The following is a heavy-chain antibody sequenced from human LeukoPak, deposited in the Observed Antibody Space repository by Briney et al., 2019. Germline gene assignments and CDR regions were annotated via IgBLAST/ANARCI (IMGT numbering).Heavy chain of an antibody. CDR3: ASGIMFGTTGTTHPKKYYFYGMDV. J-gene: IGHJ6*04. Sequence: LVKVSCKASGGTFSSYAISWVRQAPGQGLEWMGGIIPIFGTANYAQKFQGRVTITADKSTSTAYMELSSLRSEDTAVYYCASGIMFGTTGTTHPKKYYFYGMDVWGKGTTVTVSS. CDR2: IIPIFGTA. V-gene: IGHV1-69*06. CDR1: GGTFSSYA. D-gene: IGHD1-1*01.